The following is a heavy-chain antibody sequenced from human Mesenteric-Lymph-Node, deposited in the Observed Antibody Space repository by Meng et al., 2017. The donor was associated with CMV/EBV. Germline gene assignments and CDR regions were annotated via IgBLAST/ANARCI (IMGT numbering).Heavy chain of an antibody. CDR3: ARDLFIFKRSNPNWFDP. D-gene: IGHD2-2*01. Sequence: YTFTSYAMNWVRQAPGQGLEWMGWINTNTGNPTYAQGFTGRFVFSLDTSVSTAYLQISSLKAEDTAVYYCARDLFIFKRSNPNWFDPWGQGTLVTVSS. V-gene: IGHV7-4-1*02. CDR1: YTFTSYA. CDR2: INTNTGNP. J-gene: IGHJ5*02.